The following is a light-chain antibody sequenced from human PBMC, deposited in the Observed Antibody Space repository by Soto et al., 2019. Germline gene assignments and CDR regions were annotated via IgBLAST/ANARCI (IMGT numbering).Light chain of an antibody. CDR3: NSYTSSSTVI. CDR1: SSDLGSYNY. CDR2: EVS. V-gene: IGLV2-14*01. J-gene: IGLJ2*01. Sequence: QSVLTQPASVSGSPGQSIIISCTGTSSDLGSYNYVSWYQQHPGNVPKLMIYEVSNRPSGVSNRFSGSKSGNTATLTISGLQAEDEADYYCNSYTSSSTVIFGGGTKLTVL.